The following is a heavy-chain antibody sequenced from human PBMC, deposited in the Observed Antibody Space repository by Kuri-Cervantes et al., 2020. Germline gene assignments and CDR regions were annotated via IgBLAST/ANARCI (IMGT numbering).Heavy chain of an antibody. D-gene: IGHD1-26*01. J-gene: IGHJ4*02. CDR1: GFTFDDYA. CDR3: ARDFRWAEWEILGLFDY. Sequence: GGSLRLSCAASGFTFDDYAMHWVRQAPGKGLEWVSSISSSSSNIYYADSVKGRFTISRDNAKNSLYLQMNSLKDEDTAVYYCARDFRWAEWEILGLFDYWGQGTLVTVSS. V-gene: IGHV3-21*01. CDR2: ISSSSSNI.